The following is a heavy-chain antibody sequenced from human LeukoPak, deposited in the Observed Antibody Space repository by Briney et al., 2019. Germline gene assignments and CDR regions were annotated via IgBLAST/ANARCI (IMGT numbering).Heavy chain of an antibody. V-gene: IGHV4-61*08. J-gene: IGHJ4*02. Sequence: PSETLSLTCTVSGGSINSGGYYWSWIRQPPGKGPEWIGYIYHSGSTNYNPSLKSRVTISVDTSKNQFSLKLSSATAADTAVYYCARQSSGYPSYFDYWGQGTLVTVSS. CDR1: GGSINSGGYY. CDR2: IYHSGST. D-gene: IGHD3-22*01. CDR3: ARQSSGYPSYFDY.